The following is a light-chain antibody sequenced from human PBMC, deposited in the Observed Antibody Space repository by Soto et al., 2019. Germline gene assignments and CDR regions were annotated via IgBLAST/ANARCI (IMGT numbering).Light chain of an antibody. CDR3: QHDNSYSEA. J-gene: IGKJ1*01. V-gene: IGKV1-5*03. CDR1: QTISSW. CDR2: KAS. Sequence: DIQMTQSPSTLSGSVGDRVTITCRASQTISSWLAWYQQKPGKAPKLLIYKASTLKSGAPSRFSGSGSGTEFTLTVGGLQPDDFATYYCQHDNSYSEAFGQGSKV.